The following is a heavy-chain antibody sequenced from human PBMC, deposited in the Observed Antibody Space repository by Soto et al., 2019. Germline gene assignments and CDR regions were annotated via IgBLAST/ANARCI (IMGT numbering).Heavy chain of an antibody. CDR3: ARVQWLTDNWFDP. V-gene: IGHV3-30*14. CDR2: ISYDGSNK. CDR1: GFTFSSYA. Sequence: GGSLRLSCAASGFTFSSYAMHWVRQAPGKGLEWVAVISYDGSNKYYADSVKGRFTISRDNSKNTLYLQMNSLRAEDTAVYYCARVQWLTDNWFDPWGQGTLVTVSS. D-gene: IGHD6-19*01. J-gene: IGHJ5*02.